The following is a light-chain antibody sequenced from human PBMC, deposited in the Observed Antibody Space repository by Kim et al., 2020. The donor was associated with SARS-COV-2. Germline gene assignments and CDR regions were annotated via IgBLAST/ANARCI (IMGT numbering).Light chain of an antibody. CDR2: DAS. V-gene: IGKV3-11*01. CDR1: QSVSSI. Sequence: SLAPGEGATLSCRASQSVSSILAWYQHTPGQAPRLLIYDASKRAPGIPARFSGSGSGTDFTLTISSLQPDDFAVYYCQQRTTPFTFGPGTKVDIK. CDR3: QQRTTPFT. J-gene: IGKJ3*01.